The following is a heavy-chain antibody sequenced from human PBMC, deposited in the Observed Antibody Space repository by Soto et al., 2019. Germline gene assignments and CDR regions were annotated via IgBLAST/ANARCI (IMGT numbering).Heavy chain of an antibody. V-gene: IGHV2-5*02. CDR3: AHRPRGYAYYFDY. CDR1: GFSLSTRGVG. D-gene: IGHD5-12*01. CDR2: IFWDDDK. J-gene: IGHJ4*02. Sequence: QITLKESGPTLVKPTQSLTLTCTLSGFSLSTRGVGVAWIHQPPGKALEWLALIFWDDDKWYSPSLKSRLTITENTSKNQVVLTMTNMDPVETATYYCAHRPRGYAYYFDYWGQGTLVTVSP.